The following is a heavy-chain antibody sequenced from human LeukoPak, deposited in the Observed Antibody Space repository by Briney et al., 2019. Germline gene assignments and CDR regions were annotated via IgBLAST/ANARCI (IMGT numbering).Heavy chain of an antibody. V-gene: IGHV3-64D*06. Sequence: GRSLRLSCSASGFSFSDYGMHWVRQAPGKGLEYVSAINPNGGSTYYADSVKGRFTISRDNSKNTLYLQMSSLRAEDTAVYYCVKDLYSSSWPNFDYWGQGTLVTVSS. D-gene: IGHD6-13*01. J-gene: IGHJ4*02. CDR3: VKDLYSSSWPNFDY. CDR2: INPNGGST. CDR1: GFSFSDYG.